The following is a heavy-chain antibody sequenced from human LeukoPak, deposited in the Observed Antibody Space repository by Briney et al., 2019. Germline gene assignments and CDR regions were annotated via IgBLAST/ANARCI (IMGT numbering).Heavy chain of an antibody. V-gene: IGHV3-48*03. D-gene: IGHD3-3*01. CDR3: ARGVITIFGVVDY. CDR2: ISSSGSTI. J-gene: IGHJ4*02. CDR1: GFTFSSYE. Sequence: PGGSLRLSCAASGFTFSSYEMNWVRQAPGKGLEWVSYISSSGSTIYYADSVKGRFTIPRDNAKNSLYLQMNSLRAEDTAVYYCARGVITIFGVVDYWGQGTLVTVSS.